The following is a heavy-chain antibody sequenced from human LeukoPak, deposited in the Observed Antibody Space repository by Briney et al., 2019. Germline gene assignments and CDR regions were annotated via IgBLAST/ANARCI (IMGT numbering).Heavy chain of an antibody. CDR2: ISYDGSNK. Sequence: LGGSLRLSCAASGFTFRSYAMHWVRQAPGKGLEWVAIISYDGSNKCHADSVKGRFSISRDNSKNTLYLQMNSLRAEDTAVYYCARDGYYDGSGYDWGQGTLVTVSS. V-gene: IGHV3-30-3*01. J-gene: IGHJ4*02. D-gene: IGHD3-22*01. CDR1: GFTFRSYA. CDR3: ARDGYYDGSGYD.